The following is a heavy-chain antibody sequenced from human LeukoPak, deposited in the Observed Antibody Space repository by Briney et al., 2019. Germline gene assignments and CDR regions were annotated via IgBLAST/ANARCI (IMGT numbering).Heavy chain of an antibody. CDR2: ISGSGGST. V-gene: IGHV3-23*01. CDR1: GFTFSSYA. D-gene: IGHD3-22*01. Sequence: GGSLRLSCAASGFTFSSYAMSWVRQAPGKGLEWVSAISGSGGSTYYADSVKGRFTISRDNSKNTLYLQMNSLRAEDTAVYYCAKGDYYDSSGGYYYYYMDVWGKGTTVTVSS. J-gene: IGHJ6*03. CDR3: AKGDYYDSSGGYYYYYMDV.